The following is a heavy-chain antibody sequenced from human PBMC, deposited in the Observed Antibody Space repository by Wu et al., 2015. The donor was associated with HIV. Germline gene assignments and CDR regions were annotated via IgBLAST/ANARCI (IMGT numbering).Heavy chain of an antibody. CDR2: IIPIFGTP. CDR3: ARMGSGSYYYYYYGMDV. D-gene: IGHD3-10*01. J-gene: IGHJ6*02. CDR1: GGTFSSFG. V-gene: IGHV1-69*13. Sequence: QVQLVQSGAEMKKPGSSVKVSCRASGGTFSSFGITWVRQAPGQGLEWMGRIIPIFGTPNYAQDFQGKVTITADESANTSYMELSSLRSEDTAVYYCARMGSGSYYYYYYGMDVWGQGTTVTVSS.